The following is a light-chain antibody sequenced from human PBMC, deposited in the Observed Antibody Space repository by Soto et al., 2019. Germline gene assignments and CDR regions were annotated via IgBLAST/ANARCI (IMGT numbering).Light chain of an antibody. CDR1: QSVSYY. J-gene: IGKJ2*01. V-gene: IGKV3-11*01. CDR3: QQRSDWYT. CDR2: DAS. Sequence: EIVLTQSPATLSLSPGERATLSCRASQSVSYYLAWYQHKPGQAPRLLIYDASNRATGVPARFSGSGSGTDFTLTISSLEPEDFAVYYCQQRSDWYTFGQGTKLEIK.